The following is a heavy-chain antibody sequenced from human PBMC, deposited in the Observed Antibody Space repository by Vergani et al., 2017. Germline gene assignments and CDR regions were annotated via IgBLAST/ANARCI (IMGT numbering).Heavy chain of an antibody. J-gene: IGHJ4*02. CDR2: IYYSGNT. D-gene: IGHD3-22*01. CDR1: GGSISTRNYY. CDR3: ARRDDSSGYVFDH. Sequence: QLQLQESGPGLVKPSETVSLTCNVSGGSISTRNYYWGWIRQPPGKGLEWIANIYYSGNTYYNPSLKSRLTITVDTSANQFSRRLTSVTAADTAVYYCARRDDSSGYVFDHWGQGILVTVSS. V-gene: IGHV4-39*01.